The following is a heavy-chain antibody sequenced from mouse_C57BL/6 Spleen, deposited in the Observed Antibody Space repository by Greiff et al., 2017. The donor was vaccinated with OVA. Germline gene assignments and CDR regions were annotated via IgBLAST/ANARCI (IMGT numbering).Heavy chain of an antibody. D-gene: IGHD3-1*01. CDR1: GFTFNTYA. Sequence: EVQGVESGGGLVQPKGSLKLSCAASGFTFNTYAMHWVRQAPGKGLEWVARIRSKSSNYATYYADSVKDRFTISRDDSQSMLYLQMNNLKTEDTAMYYCVREGANSLYYYAMDYWGQGTSVTVSS. J-gene: IGHJ4*01. CDR2: IRSKSSNYAT. V-gene: IGHV10-3*01. CDR3: VREGANSLYYYAMDY.